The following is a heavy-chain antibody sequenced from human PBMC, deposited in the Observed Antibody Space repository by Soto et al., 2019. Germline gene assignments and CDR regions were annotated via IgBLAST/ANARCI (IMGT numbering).Heavy chain of an antibody. V-gene: IGHV1-46*01. J-gene: IGHJ4*02. CDR2: INPTGGST. CDR3: ARQLAAGDV. Sequence: QVQLVQSGAEVKKPGASVKVSCKASGYTFINYYIHWVRQAPGHGLEWMAIINPTGGSTNYAQKCQGRLTLSMDTATRTVYMELSSRTSEDTAMYYGARQLAAGDVWGQGTLVTVSS. CDR1: GYTFINYY. D-gene: IGHD2-8*02.